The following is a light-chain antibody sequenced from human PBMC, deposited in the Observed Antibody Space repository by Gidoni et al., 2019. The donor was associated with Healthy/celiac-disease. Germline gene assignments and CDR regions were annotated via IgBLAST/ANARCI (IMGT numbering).Light chain of an antibody. CDR2: DAS. Sequence: ELVLTQSPATLSLSPGERATLACRASQSVSSYLAWYQQKPGQAPRLLIYDASNRATGIPARFSGRGSGTDFTLTISSLEPEDCAVYYCQQRSNWPPAFGGGTKVEIK. J-gene: IGKJ4*01. V-gene: IGKV3-11*01. CDR3: QQRSNWPPA. CDR1: QSVSSY.